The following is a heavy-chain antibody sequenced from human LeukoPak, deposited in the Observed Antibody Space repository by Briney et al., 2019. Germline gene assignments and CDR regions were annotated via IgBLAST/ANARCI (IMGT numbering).Heavy chain of an antibody. CDR1: GYTFTNYS. V-gene: IGHV3-30*01. D-gene: IGHD1-14*01. J-gene: IGHJ5*02. Sequence: SLKLSCAASGYTFTNYSIHWVRQAPGQGLEWMAVISYDGSNKNYADSVQGRFTISRDNSKNTLYLQMNSLRAEDTAVYYCARGSSTGTLSLWFDPWGQGTLVTVSS. CDR3: ARGSSTGTLSLWFDP. CDR2: ISYDGSNK.